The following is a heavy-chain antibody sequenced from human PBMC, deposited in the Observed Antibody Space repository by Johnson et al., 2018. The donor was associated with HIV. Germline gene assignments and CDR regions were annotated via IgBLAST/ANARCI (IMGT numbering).Heavy chain of an antibody. CDR3: ARVSRLGDITMLSDAFDI. J-gene: IGHJ3*02. Sequence: VQLVESGGGLVQPGGSLRLSCAASGFTFSSYWMSWVRQAPGKGLEWVANIKQEGSEKYYADSVKGRFPISRDNAKNSLYLQMKSLRAEATALFYCARVSRLGDITMLSDAFDIWGQGTMVTVSS. V-gene: IGHV3-7*03. CDR1: GFTFSSYW. CDR2: IKQEGSEK. D-gene: IGHD3-10*01.